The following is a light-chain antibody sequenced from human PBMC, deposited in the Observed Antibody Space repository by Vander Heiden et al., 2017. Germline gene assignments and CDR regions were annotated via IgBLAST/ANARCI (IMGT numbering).Light chain of an antibody. CDR3: QQYSIAPLT. CDR2: GAS. V-gene: IGKV4-1*01. CDR1: QSVLYSSNNNNY. Sequence: DIVMTQSPDSLAVSLGERATINCKSSQSVLYSSNNNNYLAWYQQKPGQPPKLLIYGASTRQSGVPDRFSGSGSGTDFTLTISSLQADDVAVYYCQQYSIAPLTFGGGTRVEIK. J-gene: IGKJ4*02.